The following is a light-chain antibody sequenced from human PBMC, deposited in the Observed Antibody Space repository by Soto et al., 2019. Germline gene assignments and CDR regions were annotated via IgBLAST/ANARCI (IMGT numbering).Light chain of an antibody. CDR2: GNS. V-gene: IGLV1-40*01. J-gene: IGLJ1*01. CDR3: QSYDRSLRTYV. CDR1: SSNIGAGYD. Sequence: QSVLTQPPSVSGAPGQRVTTSCSGSSSNIGAGYDVNWYRQLPGTAPKLLIYGNSDRPSGVPDRFSGSKPGTSASLAITGLQAEDEADYFCQSYDRSLRTYVFGTGTKVTVL.